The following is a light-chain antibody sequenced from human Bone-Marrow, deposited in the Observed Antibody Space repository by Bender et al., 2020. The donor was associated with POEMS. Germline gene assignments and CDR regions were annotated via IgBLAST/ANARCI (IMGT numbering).Light chain of an antibody. J-gene: IGLJ3*02. CDR1: SRDVGAYNL. Sequence: QSALTQPASVSGSLGQSITISCTGTSRDVGAYNLVSWYQQSPGKAPKLMVYEVNKRPSGISDRFSGSKSANTASLTISGLQAEDEADYYCCSYAPSSSNWVFGGGTKLTVL. CDR3: CSYAPSSSNWV. CDR2: EVN. V-gene: IGLV2-23*02.